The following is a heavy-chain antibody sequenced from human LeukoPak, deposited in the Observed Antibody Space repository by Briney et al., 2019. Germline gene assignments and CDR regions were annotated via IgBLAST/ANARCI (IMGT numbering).Heavy chain of an antibody. Sequence: GGSLRLSCAASGFTFSSYEMNWVRQAPGKGLEWVSYISSSGSTIYYADSVKGRFTISRDNAKNSLYLQMNSLRAEDTAVYYCARDRAIYDYYYYYMDVWGKGTTVTVSS. D-gene: IGHD2-2*02. CDR3: ARDRAIYDYYYYYMDV. V-gene: IGHV3-48*03. CDR1: GFTFSSYE. J-gene: IGHJ6*03. CDR2: ISSSGSTI.